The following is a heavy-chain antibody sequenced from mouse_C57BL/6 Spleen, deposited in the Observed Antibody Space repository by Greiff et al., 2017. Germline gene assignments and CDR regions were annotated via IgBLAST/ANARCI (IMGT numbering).Heavy chain of an antibody. D-gene: IGHD2-5*01. CDR1: GYTFTDYY. CDR2: INPYNGGT. V-gene: IGHV1-19*01. CDR3: AHSNSYAMDY. J-gene: IGHJ4*01. Sequence: EVQLQQSGPVLVKPGASVKMSCKASGYTFTDYYMNWVKQSHGKSLEWIGVINPYNGGTSYNQKFKGKATLTVDKSSSTAYMELNSLTSEDSAVYYCAHSNSYAMDYWGQGTSVTVSS.